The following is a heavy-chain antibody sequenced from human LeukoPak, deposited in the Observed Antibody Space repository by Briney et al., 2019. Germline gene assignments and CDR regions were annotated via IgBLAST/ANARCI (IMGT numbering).Heavy chain of an antibody. J-gene: IGHJ3*02. CDR2: TNPNSGGT. CDR3: ARDPSGSYSEDAFDI. CDR1: GYTLTGYY. D-gene: IGHD1-26*01. Sequence: ASVKVSCKASGYTLTGYYMHWVRQAPGQGLEWMGWTNPNSGGTNYAQKFQGRVTMTRDTSISTAYMELSRLRSDDTAVYYCARDPSGSYSEDAFDIWGQGTMVTVSS. V-gene: IGHV1-2*02.